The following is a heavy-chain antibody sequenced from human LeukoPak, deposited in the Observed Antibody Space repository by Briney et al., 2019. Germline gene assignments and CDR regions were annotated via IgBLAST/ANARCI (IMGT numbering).Heavy chain of an antibody. Sequence: GGSLRLSCAASGFNFSNYWMSWVRQAPGKGLEWVANMKYDGSEIYYVDSAKGRFTISRDNAKNSLYLQMNSLRAEDTAVYYCARVEASGFDCWGQGTLVTVSS. V-gene: IGHV3-7*04. D-gene: IGHD6-13*01. CDR2: MKYDGSEI. J-gene: IGHJ4*02. CDR3: ARVEASGFDC. CDR1: GFNFSNYW.